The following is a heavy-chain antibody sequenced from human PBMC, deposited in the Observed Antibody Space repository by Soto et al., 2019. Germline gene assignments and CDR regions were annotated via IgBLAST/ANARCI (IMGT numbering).Heavy chain of an antibody. J-gene: IGHJ5*02. CDR3: ARVGSSSSRGWFDP. CDR2: IYYTGST. V-gene: IGHV4-39*07. D-gene: IGHD6-6*01. CDR1: GVSITSGTYY. Sequence: PSETLSLTCTVSGVSITSGTYYWGWIRQPPGKGLEWIGTIYYTGSTYYDPSLKSRVTISVDTSKNQFSLKLSSVTAADTAVYYCARVGSSSSRGWFDPWGQGTLVTVSS.